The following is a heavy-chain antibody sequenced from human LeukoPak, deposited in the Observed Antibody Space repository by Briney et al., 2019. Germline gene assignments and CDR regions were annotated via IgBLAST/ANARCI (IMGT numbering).Heavy chain of an antibody. CDR1: GYAFTGYN. Sequence: ASVKVSCKASGYAFTGYNMHWVRQAPGQGLEWMGWINPNSGGTNYAQKFQGRATMTRDMSISTAYMELSRLTSDDTAVYYCARWFTNTSGDYDILTSSYHRGMDVWGQGTTVTVSS. V-gene: IGHV1-2*02. J-gene: IGHJ6*02. D-gene: IGHD3-9*01. CDR3: ARWFTNTSGDYDILTSSYHRGMDV. CDR2: INPNSGGT.